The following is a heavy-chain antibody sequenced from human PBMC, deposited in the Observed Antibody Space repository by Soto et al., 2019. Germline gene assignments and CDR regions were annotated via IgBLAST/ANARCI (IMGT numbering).Heavy chain of an antibody. V-gene: IGHV3-33*01. J-gene: IGHJ4*02. Sequence: QVQLVESGGGVVQPGRSLRLSCAASGFTFSSYGMHWLRQAQGKGLEWVAVIWYDGSNKYYADSVKGRFTISRDNSKNTLYLQMNSLRAEDTAVYYCAREGLLGAEPDYWGQGTLVTVSS. CDR3: AREGLLGAEPDY. CDR1: GFTFSSYG. D-gene: IGHD1-26*01. CDR2: IWYDGSNK.